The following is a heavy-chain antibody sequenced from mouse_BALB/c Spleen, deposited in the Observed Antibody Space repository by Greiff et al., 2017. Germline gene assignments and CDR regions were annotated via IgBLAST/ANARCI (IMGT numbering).Heavy chain of an antibody. Sequence: VQLQQPGAELVMPGASVKMSCKASGYTFTDYWMHWVKQRPGQGLEWIGAIDTSDSYTSYNQKFKGKATLTVDESSSTAYMQLSSLTSEDSAVYYCAHFAYWGQGTLVTVSA. V-gene: IGHV1-69*01. CDR2: IDTSDSYT. CDR1: GYTFTDYW. J-gene: IGHJ3*01. CDR3: AHFAY.